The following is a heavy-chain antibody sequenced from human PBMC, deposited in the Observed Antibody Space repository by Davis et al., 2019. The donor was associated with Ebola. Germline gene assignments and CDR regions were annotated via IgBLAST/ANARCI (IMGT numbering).Heavy chain of an antibody. CDR2: VYHSGKT. CDR3: ARHSWSSGLDY. D-gene: IGHD3-10*01. Sequence: PSETLSLTCNVSVGYISTSNYYWAWIRQPPGKGLEWMGSVYHSGKTYYSPSLKSRISISVDMSRNQFFLRLDSVTAADTAMFYCARHSWSSGLDYWGQGMLVSVSS. CDR1: VGYISTSNYY. V-gene: IGHV4-39*01. J-gene: IGHJ4*02.